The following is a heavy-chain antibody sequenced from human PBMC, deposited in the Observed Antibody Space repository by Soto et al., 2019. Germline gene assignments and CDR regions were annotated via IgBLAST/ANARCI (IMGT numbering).Heavy chain of an antibody. V-gene: IGHV1-3*01. CDR2: INAGNGNT. CDR3: ARDRPARRYCSGGSCYSGGWFDP. CDR1: GYTFTSYA. D-gene: IGHD2-15*01. J-gene: IGHJ5*02. Sequence: ASVKVSCKASGYTFTSYAMHWVRQAPGQRLEWMGWINAGNGNTKYSQKFQGRVTITRDTSASTAYMELSSLRSEDTAVYCCARDRPARRYCSGGSCYSGGWFDPWGQGTLVTVSS.